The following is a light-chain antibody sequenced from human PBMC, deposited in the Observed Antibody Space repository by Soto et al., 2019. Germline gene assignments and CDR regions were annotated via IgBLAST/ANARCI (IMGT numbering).Light chain of an antibody. Sequence: EIVLTQSPGTLSLSPGERATLSCRASQSVSNSYLAWYQQKPGQAPRLLINGASSRATGIPDRFSGSGSGTDFTLTISRLESEDFAVYYCQQYGSTPLTFGGGTKVEIK. CDR2: GAS. CDR3: QQYGSTPLT. V-gene: IGKV3-20*01. J-gene: IGKJ4*01. CDR1: QSVSNSY.